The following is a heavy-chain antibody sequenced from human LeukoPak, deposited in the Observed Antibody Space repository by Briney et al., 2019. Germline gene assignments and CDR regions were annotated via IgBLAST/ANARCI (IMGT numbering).Heavy chain of an antibody. CDR2: IKSKTDGGIT. J-gene: IGHJ4*02. D-gene: IGHD2-15*01. V-gene: IGHV3-15*01. Sequence: GGSLRLSCAASGFTFSNAWMSWVRQAPGKGLEWVGRIKSKTDGGITDYAAPVKGRFTISRDDSKNTLYLQMNSLKTEDTAVYYCTTAVWVVVAAINFDYWGQGTLVTVSS. CDR1: GFTFSNAW. CDR3: TTAVWVVVAAINFDY.